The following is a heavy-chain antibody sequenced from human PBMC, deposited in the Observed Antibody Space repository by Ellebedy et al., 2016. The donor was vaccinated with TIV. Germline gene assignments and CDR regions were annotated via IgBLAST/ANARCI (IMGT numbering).Heavy chain of an antibody. Sequence: SVKVSXXASGGTFSSYSITWVRQAPGQGLEWMGAIIPIFGTANYPQKFQGRVTITADESTSTAYMELSSLRSEDTAAYYCARDFLRAPDGSESYNNWFDPWGQGTLVTVSS. CDR1: GGTFSSYS. J-gene: IGHJ5*02. D-gene: IGHD3-10*01. CDR2: IIPIFGTA. CDR3: ARDFLRAPDGSESYNNWFDP. V-gene: IGHV1-69*13.